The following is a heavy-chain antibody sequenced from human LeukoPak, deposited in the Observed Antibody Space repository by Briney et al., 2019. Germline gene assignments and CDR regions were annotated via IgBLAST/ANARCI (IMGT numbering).Heavy chain of an antibody. CDR2: ISSSGSTI. CDR3: AKVYDSSGYYYDY. J-gene: IGHJ4*02. Sequence: GGSLRLSCAASGFTFSDYYMSWIRQAPGKGLEWVSCISSSGSTIYYADSVKGRFTISRDNAKNSLYLQMNSLRAEDTAVYYCAKVYDSSGYYYDYWGQGTLVTVSS. CDR1: GFTFSDYY. D-gene: IGHD3-22*01. V-gene: IGHV3-11*01.